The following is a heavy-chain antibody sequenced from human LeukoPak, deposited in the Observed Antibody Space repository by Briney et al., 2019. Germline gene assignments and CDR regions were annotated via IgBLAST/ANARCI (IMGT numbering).Heavy chain of an antibody. D-gene: IGHD3-16*01. CDR2: IGNRGTTI. Sequence: GGSLRLSCAASGFTFSSYEMNWVRQAPGKGLEWVSHIGNRGTTIFYADSEKGRFTISRDNAKNSLSLQMNSLRAEDAAIYYCARGDRLTTLDCWGQGTLVTVS. V-gene: IGHV3-48*03. CDR3: ARGDRLTTLDC. CDR1: GFTFSSYE. J-gene: IGHJ4*02.